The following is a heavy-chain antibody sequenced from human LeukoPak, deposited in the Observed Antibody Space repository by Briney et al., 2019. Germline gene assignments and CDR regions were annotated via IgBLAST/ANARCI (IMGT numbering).Heavy chain of an antibody. CDR1: GGSFSGYY. Sequence: SETLSLTCAVYGGSFSGYYWSWIRQPPGKGLEWIGEINHSGSTNYNPSLKSRVIISVDTSKNQFSLKLSSVTAADTAVYYCARGGECTNGVCLNWFDPWGQGTLVTVSS. CDR2: INHSGST. V-gene: IGHV4-34*01. J-gene: IGHJ5*02. D-gene: IGHD2-8*01. CDR3: ARGGECTNGVCLNWFDP.